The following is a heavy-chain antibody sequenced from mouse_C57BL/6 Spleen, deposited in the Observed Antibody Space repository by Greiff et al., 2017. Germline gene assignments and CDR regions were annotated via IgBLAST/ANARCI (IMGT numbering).Heavy chain of an antibody. CDR1: GYTFTSYW. CDR3: AREVADYYCSGYYAAMDY. Sequence: QVQLQQPGTELVKPGASVKLSCKASGYTFTSYWMHWVKQRPGQGLEWIGNINPSNGGTNYNEKFKSKATLTVDKSSSTAYMQLSSLTSEDSAVYYCAREVADYYCSGYYAAMDYWGQGTSVTVSS. D-gene: IGHD1-1*01. J-gene: IGHJ4*01. CDR2: INPSNGGT. V-gene: IGHV1-53*01.